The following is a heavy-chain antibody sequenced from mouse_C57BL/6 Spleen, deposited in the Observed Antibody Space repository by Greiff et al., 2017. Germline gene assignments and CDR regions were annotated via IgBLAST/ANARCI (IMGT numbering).Heavy chain of an antibody. D-gene: IGHD2-3*01. J-gene: IGHJ3*01. CDR1: GYAFTNYL. Sequence: VQLQQSGAELVRPGTSVKVSCKASGYAFTNYLIEWVKQRPGQGLEWIGVINPGSGGTNYNEKFKGKATLTADKSSSTAYMQLSSLTSEDSAVYFCARIGYYEIYWGQGTLVTVSA. V-gene: IGHV1-54*01. CDR2: INPGSGGT. CDR3: ARIGYYEIY.